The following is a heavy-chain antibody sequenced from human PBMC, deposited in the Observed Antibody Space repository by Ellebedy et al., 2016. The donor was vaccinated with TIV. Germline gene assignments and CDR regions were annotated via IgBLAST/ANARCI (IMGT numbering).Heavy chain of an antibody. D-gene: IGHD6-13*01. CDR3: AKASAGY. V-gene: IGHV3-23*01. CDR1: GFTFSSYA. Sequence: GESLKISXAASGFTFSSYAMSWVRQAPGKGLEWVSAISGSGGSTYYADSVKGRFTISRDNSKNTLFLQMNSLRAEDTALYYCAKASAGYWGQGTLVTVSS. J-gene: IGHJ4*02. CDR2: ISGSGGST.